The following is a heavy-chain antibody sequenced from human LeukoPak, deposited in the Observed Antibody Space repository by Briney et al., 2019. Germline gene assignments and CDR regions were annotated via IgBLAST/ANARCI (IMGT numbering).Heavy chain of an antibody. CDR1: GFTFSSYW. V-gene: IGHV3-21*05. D-gene: IGHD4-11*01. Sequence: KPGGSLRLSCAASGFTFSSYWMHWVRQAPGKGLEWVSYISSSSSYTNYADSVKGRFTISRDNAKNSLYLQMNSLRAEDTAVYYCARAPHYSNYGPYYYGMDVWGQGTTVTVSS. CDR3: ARAPHYSNYGPYYYGMDV. CDR2: ISSSSSYT. J-gene: IGHJ6*02.